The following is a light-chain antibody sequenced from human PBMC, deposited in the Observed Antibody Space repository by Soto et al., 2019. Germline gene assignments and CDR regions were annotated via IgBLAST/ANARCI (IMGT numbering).Light chain of an antibody. V-gene: IGKV3-15*01. CDR3: QQYNNWPWT. CDR2: GAS. CDR1: HSVSSN. J-gene: IGKJ1*01. Sequence: EIVMPQSPATLSVSPGERATLSCRASHSVSSNLAWYQQKPGQAPRLLIYGASTRATGIPARFSGSGSGTEFTLTISSLKSEDFAVYYCQQYNNWPWTFGQGTKVEIK.